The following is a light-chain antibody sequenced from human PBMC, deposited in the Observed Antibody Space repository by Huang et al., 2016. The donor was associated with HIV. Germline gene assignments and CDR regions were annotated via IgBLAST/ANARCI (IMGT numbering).Light chain of an antibody. CDR3: QQDNKWPRT. J-gene: IGKJ3*01. CDR1: QSVTGN. V-gene: IGKV3-15*01. CDR2: GAS. Sequence: ELVMTQSPATLSVSPGERATLSCRASQSVTGNLAWYQHKPGQPPRRLIYGASTRAAGAAARFNASGSGTEFTLTINSLQSEDFAVYYCQQDNKWPRTFGPGTKVDVK.